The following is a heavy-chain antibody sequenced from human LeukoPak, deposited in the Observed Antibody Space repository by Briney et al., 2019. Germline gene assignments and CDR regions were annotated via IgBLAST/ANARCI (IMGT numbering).Heavy chain of an antibody. CDR3: AGIAAPYYYYYYMDV. CDR2: IYSGGST. D-gene: IGHD6-6*01. CDR1: GFTVSSNY. V-gene: IGHV3-66*01. Sequence: GGSLRLSCAATGFTVSSNYMSWVRQAPGKGLEWVSVIYSGGSTYYADSVKGRFTISRDNSKNTLYLQMNSLRAEDTAVYYCAGIAAPYYYYYYMDVWGKGTTVTVSS. J-gene: IGHJ6*03.